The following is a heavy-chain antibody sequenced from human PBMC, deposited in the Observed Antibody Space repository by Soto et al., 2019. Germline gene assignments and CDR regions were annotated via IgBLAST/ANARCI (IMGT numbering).Heavy chain of an antibody. D-gene: IGHD5-12*01. CDR1: GFTFDDYA. V-gene: IGHV3-9*01. Sequence: EVQLVESGGGLVQPGRSLRLSCAASGFTFDDYAMHWVRQAPGKGLEWVSGISWNSGSIGYADSVKGRFTISRDNAKNSLYLQMNSLRAEDTAVYYCARVSWISGTNHYGMDVWGQGTTVTVSS. CDR2: ISWNSGSI. J-gene: IGHJ6*02. CDR3: ARVSWISGTNHYGMDV.